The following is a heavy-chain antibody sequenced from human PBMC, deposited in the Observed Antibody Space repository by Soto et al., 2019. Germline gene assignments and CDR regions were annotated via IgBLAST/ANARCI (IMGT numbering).Heavy chain of an antibody. J-gene: IGHJ4*02. CDR1: GFTVSNNY. CDR2: ISWNSGSI. D-gene: IGHD2-8*01. Sequence: QPGGSLRLSCAASGFTVSNNYMYWVRQAPGKGLEWVSGISWNSGSIGYADSVKGRFTISRDNAKNSLYLQMTSLRTEDAALYYCAEYCVRPRCAGSDYWGQGTLVTVSS. V-gene: IGHV3-9*01. CDR3: AEYCVRPRCAGSDY.